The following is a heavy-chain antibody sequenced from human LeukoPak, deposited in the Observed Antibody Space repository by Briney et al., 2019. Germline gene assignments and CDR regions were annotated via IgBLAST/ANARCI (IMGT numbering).Heavy chain of an antibody. CDR1: GYTFTGYY. J-gene: IGHJ6*02. D-gene: IGHD6-19*01. V-gene: IGHV1-2*02. CDR2: ITPNSAGT. CDR3: ARDLEGGAVAGSDYYYYGMDV. Sequence: ASVKVSCKASGYTFTGYYMHWVRQAPGQGLDWMGWITPNSAGTNYARKFQGRVTMTRDTSISTAYMELSRLRSDDTAVYYCARDLEGGAVAGSDYYYYGMDVWGQGTTVTVSS.